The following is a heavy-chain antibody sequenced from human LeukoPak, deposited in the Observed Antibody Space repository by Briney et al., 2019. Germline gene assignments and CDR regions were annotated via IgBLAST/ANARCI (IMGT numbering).Heavy chain of an antibody. CDR3: ARKNVDTPIY. CDR2: IKEDGSII. D-gene: IGHD5-18*01. Sequence: GGSLRLSCAASGFTFSNYWMSWVRQAPGKGLEWLANIKEDGSIIRYLDSVKGRFTVSRDNAKNSIYVQMNSLRAEDTAVYYCARKNVDTPIYWGQGTLVTVSS. V-gene: IGHV3-7*03. CDR1: GFTFSNYW. J-gene: IGHJ4*02.